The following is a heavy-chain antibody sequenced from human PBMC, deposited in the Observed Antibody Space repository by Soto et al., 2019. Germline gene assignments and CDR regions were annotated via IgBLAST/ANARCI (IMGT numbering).Heavy chain of an antibody. CDR3: AKAYFVWSSEQPYYFDY. J-gene: IGHJ4*02. CDR1: GFTFSNYA. Sequence: EVQLLDSGGGLVQPGGSLRLSCAASGFTFSNYAMTWVRQGPGKGLEWVSGISGSGGRSYYADSGKGRFTISRDNSKSTLYLHMNILRAEDTAVYYCAKAYFVWSSEQPYYFDYWGQGTLVTVSS. D-gene: IGHD3-16*01. V-gene: IGHV3-23*01. CDR2: ISGSGGRS.